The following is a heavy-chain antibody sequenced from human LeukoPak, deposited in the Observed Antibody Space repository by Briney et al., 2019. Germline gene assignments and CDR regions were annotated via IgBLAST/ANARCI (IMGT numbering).Heavy chain of an antibody. Sequence: PETLSLTCAVYGGSFSGYYWSGLPQPPWKGLEWVGELNHSGSTNYNPSLKSRVTISVDTSKNQYSLKLSSVTAANAAVYYCASRVVVTRGYNWFDPWGQGTLVTVSS. D-gene: IGHD3-22*01. V-gene: IGHV4-34*01. CDR2: LNHSGST. CDR1: GGSFSGYY. J-gene: IGHJ5*02. CDR3: ASRVVVTRGYNWFDP.